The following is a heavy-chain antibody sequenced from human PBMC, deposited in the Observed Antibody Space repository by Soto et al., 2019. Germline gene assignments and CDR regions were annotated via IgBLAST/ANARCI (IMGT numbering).Heavy chain of an antibody. J-gene: IGHJ4*02. D-gene: IGHD5-12*01. Sequence: RLSRAASGFIFNDYYMSWTRQDQGKGLEWVSYISSSSSYTNYADSVKGRFTISRDNAKNSLYLQMNSLRAEDTAVYYCARDHHRYSGYDYVDYWGQGTLVTVSS. CDR3: ARDHHRYSGYDYVDY. V-gene: IGHV3-11*05. CDR1: GFIFNDYY. CDR2: ISSSSSYT.